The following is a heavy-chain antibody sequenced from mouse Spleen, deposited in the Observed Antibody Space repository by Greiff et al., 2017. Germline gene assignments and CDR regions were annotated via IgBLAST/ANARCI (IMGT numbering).Heavy chain of an antibody. J-gene: IGHJ3*01. D-gene: IGHD2-4*01. CDR1: GYTFTSYW. Sequence: QVQLQQPGAELVKPGASVKLSCKASGYTFTSYWMHWVKQRPGQGLEWIGEIDPSDSYTNYNQKFKGKATLTVDKSSSTAYMQLSSLTSEDSAVYYCAIYDYLAWFAYWGQGTLVTVSA. V-gene: IGHV1-69*02. CDR3: AIYDYLAWFAY. CDR2: IDPSDSYT.